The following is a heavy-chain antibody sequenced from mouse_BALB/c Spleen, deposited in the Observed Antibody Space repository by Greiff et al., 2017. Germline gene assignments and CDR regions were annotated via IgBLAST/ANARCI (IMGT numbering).Heavy chain of an antibody. V-gene: IGHV5-6-5*01. CDR2: ISSGGST. J-gene: IGHJ4*01. Sequence: EVQLVESGGGLVKPGGSLKLSCAASGFTFSSYAMSWVRQAPEKRLEWVAYISSGGSTYYPDSVKGRFTISGDNARNIMDLQVSSLRSEDTAMYYCARSVYYGRSSYAMDYWGQGTSVTVSS. CDR1: GFTFSSYA. D-gene: IGHD1-1*01. CDR3: ARSVYYGRSSYAMDY.